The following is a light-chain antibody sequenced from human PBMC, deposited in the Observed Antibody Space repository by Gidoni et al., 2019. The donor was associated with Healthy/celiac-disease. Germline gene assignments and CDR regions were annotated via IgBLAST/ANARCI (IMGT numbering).Light chain of an antibody. CDR1: QSISSY. CDR3: QQSYSTHPKLT. Sequence: DLQMTQSPSSLSASVGDRVTITCRASQSISSYLNWYQQKPGKAPKLLIYAASSLQSGVPSRFSGSGSGTDFTLTISRMQPEDFATYYCQQSYSTHPKLTFGGGTKVEIK. J-gene: IGKJ4*02. CDR2: AAS. V-gene: IGKV1-39*01.